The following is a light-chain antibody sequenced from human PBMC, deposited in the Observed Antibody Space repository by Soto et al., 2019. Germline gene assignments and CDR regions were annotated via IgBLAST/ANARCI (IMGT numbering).Light chain of an antibody. J-gene: IGKJ4*01. CDR2: GAS. CDR1: QSVSGN. CDR3: QQYNNWPPLT. V-gene: IGKV3-15*01. Sequence: EIVMTQSPATLSVSPGERVTLSCRASQSVSGNLAWYQQKPGQAPRLLIFGASTRAAGIPARFSGSGSGTEFTLTITSLQSDAFAVYYCQQYNNWPPLTFGGGTTVEIK.